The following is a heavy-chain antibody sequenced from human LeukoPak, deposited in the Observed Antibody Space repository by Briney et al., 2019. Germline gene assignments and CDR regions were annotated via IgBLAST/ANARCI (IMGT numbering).Heavy chain of an antibody. Sequence: GGSLRLSCAASGFTFSSYTLNWVRQAPGKGLEWVSSISSSGDYIYYADSMKGRFTISRDNAKNSLYLQMNSLRAEDKAVYYCARGTMVTVNFDYWGQGTLVTVSS. J-gene: IGHJ4*02. D-gene: IGHD4-11*01. V-gene: IGHV3-21*01. CDR1: GFTFSSYT. CDR3: ARGTMVTVNFDY. CDR2: ISSSGDYI.